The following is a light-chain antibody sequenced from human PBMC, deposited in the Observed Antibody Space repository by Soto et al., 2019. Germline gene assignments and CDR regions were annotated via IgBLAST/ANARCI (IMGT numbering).Light chain of an antibody. CDR2: DAS. CDR1: QSISDW. CDR3: QHYNSYSEA. Sequence: DIQMTQSPSTLPASVGYRVTITSRASQSISDWLAWYQQKPGRAPQLLIYDASALPRGVPSRFSGSGSGTEFTLTISSLQPDEFATYYCQHYNSYSEAVGQGTKVDIK. J-gene: IGKJ1*01. V-gene: IGKV1-5*01.